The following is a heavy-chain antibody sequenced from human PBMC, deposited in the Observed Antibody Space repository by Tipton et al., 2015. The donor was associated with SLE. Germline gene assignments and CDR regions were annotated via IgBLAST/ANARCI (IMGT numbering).Heavy chain of an antibody. CDR2: IYYSGST. V-gene: IGHV4-39*07. J-gene: IGHJ5*02. D-gene: IGHD6-13*01. CDR3: ASSNGYSSSWYGPYNWFDP. Sequence: LRLSCSVSGGSISSSSYYWGWIRQPPGKGLEWIGSIYYSGSTYYNPSLKSRVTISVDTSKNQFSLKLSSVTAADTAVYYCASSNGYSSSWYGPYNWFDPWGQGTLVTVSS. CDR1: GGSISSSSYY.